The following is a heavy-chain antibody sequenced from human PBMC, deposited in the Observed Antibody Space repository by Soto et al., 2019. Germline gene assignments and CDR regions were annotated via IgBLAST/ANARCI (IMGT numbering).Heavy chain of an antibody. Sequence: QVQLVQSGAEVKKPGASVKVSCKASGYTFTNYGISWVRQAPGQGLEWMGWISNYNGNTNYAQKFQGRVTMTTDTSTSTAYMELRSLRSDDTAIYCCAREFQQQPLDYWGQGTLVSVST. J-gene: IGHJ4*02. CDR2: ISNYNGNT. CDR3: AREFQQQPLDY. CDR1: GYTFTNYG. V-gene: IGHV1-18*01. D-gene: IGHD6-13*01.